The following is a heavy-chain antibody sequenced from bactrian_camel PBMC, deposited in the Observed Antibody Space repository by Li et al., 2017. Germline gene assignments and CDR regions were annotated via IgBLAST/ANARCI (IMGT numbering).Heavy chain of an antibody. J-gene: IGHJ6*01. V-gene: IGHV3S55*01. CDR3: AADWSDVCAVVGDPVDFAVGY. CDR2: CNSAGVT. CDR1: GYTYSGDC. D-gene: IGHD1*01. Sequence: HVQLVESGGGSVQAGGSLTLACSVSGYTYSGDCMAWFRQAPGKEREGVANCNSAGVTVYSDSVKDRFTISYDKARTTLYLQMNTLNPEDTAMYYCAADWSDVCAVVGDPVDFAVGYWGRGTQVTVS.